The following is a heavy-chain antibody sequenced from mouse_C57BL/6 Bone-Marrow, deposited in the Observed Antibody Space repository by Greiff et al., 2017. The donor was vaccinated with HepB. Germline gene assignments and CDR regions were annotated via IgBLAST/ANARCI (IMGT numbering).Heavy chain of an antibody. CDR1: GYTFTDYY. D-gene: IGHD4-1*01. CDR2: INPNNGGT. Sequence: EVQLQQSGPELVKPGASVKISCKASGYTFTDYYMNWVKQSHGKSLEWIGDINPNNGGTSYNQKFKGKATLTVDKSSSTAYMELRSLTSEDSAVYYCARPPNLTGTWFAYWGQGTLVTVSA. V-gene: IGHV1-26*01. J-gene: IGHJ3*01. CDR3: ARPPNLTGTWFAY.